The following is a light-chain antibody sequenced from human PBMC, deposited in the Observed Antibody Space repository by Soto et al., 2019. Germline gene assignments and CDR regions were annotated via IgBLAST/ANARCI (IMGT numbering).Light chain of an antibody. J-gene: IGKJ1*01. CDR3: QQNDSSPRA. CDR2: GSS. Sequence: EVVFTHSPGTLSLSPGERATLSCSASQSVSATYIAWYQQKSGQAPRLLLYGSSSLPSGVPYRFSGSGSGTEFTLTISSLEPEDFATYYCQQNDSSPRAFGEGTKVDIK. CDR1: QSVSATY. V-gene: IGKV3-20*01.